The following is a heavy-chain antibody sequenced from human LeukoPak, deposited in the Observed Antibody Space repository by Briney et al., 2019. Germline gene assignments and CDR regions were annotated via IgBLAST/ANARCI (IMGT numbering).Heavy chain of an antibody. D-gene: IGHD3-9*01. Sequence: GGSLRLSCAASGFTFSPYAMSWVRQAPGKGLEWVSAISGSGGSTYYADSVKGRFTISRDNSKNTLYLQMNSLRAEDTAVYYCAKGMSRDYDILTGSYSLSGFFDYWGQGTLVTVSS. V-gene: IGHV3-23*01. CDR1: GFTFSPYA. CDR3: AKGMSRDYDILTGSYSLSGFFDY. CDR2: ISGSGGST. J-gene: IGHJ4*02.